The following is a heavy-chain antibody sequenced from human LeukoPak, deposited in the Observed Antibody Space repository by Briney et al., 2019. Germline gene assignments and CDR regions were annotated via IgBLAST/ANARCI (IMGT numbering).Heavy chain of an antibody. CDR2: IHYSGST. D-gene: IGHD3-3*01. Sequence: PSETLSLTCSVFGGSISNFYWSWIRQPPGKGLEWIGYIHYSGSTNYNPSLKSRVTISVDTSKNQFSLKLSSVTAADTAVYYCARDIRSYDFWSGYPHYYMDVWGKGTTVTVSS. J-gene: IGHJ6*03. CDR3: ARDIRSYDFWSGYPHYYMDV. CDR1: GGSISNFY. V-gene: IGHV4-59*01.